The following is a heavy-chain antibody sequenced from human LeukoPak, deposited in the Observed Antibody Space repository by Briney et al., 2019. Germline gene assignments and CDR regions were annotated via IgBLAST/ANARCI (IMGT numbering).Heavy chain of an antibody. D-gene: IGHD1-26*01. CDR1: GFTFSTYS. Sequence: GGSLRLSCAASGFTFSTYSMHWVRQAPGKGLEWVSYIGSSGSTIYYADSVKGRFTISRDNAKNSLYLQMNSLRAEDTAVYYCARVVGATLFDYWGQGTLVTVSS. J-gene: IGHJ4*02. CDR3: ARVVGATLFDY. V-gene: IGHV3-48*04. CDR2: IGSSGSTI.